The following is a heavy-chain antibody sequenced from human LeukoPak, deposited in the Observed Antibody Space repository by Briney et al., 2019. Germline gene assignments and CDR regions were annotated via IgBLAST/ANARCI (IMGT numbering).Heavy chain of an antibody. Sequence: IPSETLSLTCTVSGGSISGYHWSWIRQPPGKGLEWIGYIYYSGSTNYNPSLKSRVTISVDTSKNQFSLKLSSVTAADTAVYYCARGQAVAGSPDAFDIWGQGTMVTVSS. D-gene: IGHD6-19*01. J-gene: IGHJ3*02. V-gene: IGHV4-59*01. CDR3: ARGQAVAGSPDAFDI. CDR2: IYYSGST. CDR1: GGSISGYH.